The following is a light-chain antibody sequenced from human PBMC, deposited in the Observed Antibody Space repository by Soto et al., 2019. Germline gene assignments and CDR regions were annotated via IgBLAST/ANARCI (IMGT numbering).Light chain of an antibody. V-gene: IGLV2-14*01. CDR2: EVS. CDR1: SSDVGGYDY. J-gene: IGLJ1*01. Sequence: QSVLTQPASVSGSPGQSITISCTGTSSDVGGYDYVSWYQLHPGTAPKLLVFEVSNRPSGVSYRFSGSKSGNTASLPISGQHEEDAADYFYCFYYIRIAYLFGTGTKVTVL. CDR3: CFYYIRIAYL.